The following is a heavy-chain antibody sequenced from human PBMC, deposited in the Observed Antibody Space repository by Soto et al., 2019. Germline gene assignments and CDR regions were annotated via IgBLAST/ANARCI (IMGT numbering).Heavy chain of an antibody. CDR2: FDPEDGET. CDR1: GYTLTELS. J-gene: IGHJ4*02. D-gene: IGHD3-9*01. Sequence: ASVKVSCKVSGYTLTELSMHWVRQAPGKGLEWMGGFDPEDGETIYAQKFQGRVTMTEDTSTDTAYMELSSLRSEDTAVYYCATAPNRRVVLRYFDWLPNFDYWGQGTLVTVSS. CDR3: ATAPNRRVVLRYFDWLPNFDY. V-gene: IGHV1-24*01.